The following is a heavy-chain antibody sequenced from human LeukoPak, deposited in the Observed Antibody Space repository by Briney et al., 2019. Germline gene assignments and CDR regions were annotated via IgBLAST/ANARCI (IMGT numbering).Heavy chain of an antibody. D-gene: IGHD3-3*01. CDR3: ARRNYDFWSGYVSYYFDY. CDR1: GGSISSSSYY. V-gene: IGHV4-61*05. Sequence: PSETLSLTCTVSGGSISSSSYYWSWIRQPPGKGLEWIGYIYYSGSTNYNPSLKSRVTISVDTSKNQFSLKLSSVTAADTAVYYCARRNYDFWSGYVSYYFDYWGQGTLVTVSS. J-gene: IGHJ4*02. CDR2: IYYSGST.